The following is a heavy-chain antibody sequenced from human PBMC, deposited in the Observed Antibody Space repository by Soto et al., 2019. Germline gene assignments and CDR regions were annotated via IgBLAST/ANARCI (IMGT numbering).Heavy chain of an antibody. Sequence: QVQLVQSGAEVKKPGASVKVSCKASGYTFTNYYIHWVRQAPGQGLEWMGIINPTSGSTNYAQKFQGRVTLTYDTSTITVYMELSDLRSEDTAVLYCARDLAAGDHWGQGTLVTVSS. CDR2: INPTSGST. CDR1: GYTFTNYY. J-gene: IGHJ4*02. CDR3: ARDLAAGDH. D-gene: IGHD6-13*01. V-gene: IGHV1-46*03.